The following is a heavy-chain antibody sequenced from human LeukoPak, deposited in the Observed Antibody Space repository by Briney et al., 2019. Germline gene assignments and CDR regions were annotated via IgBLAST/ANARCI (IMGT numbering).Heavy chain of an antibody. V-gene: IGHV4-59*08. D-gene: IGHD3-10*01. CDR3: ARQFMVRGVKVPWFDP. J-gene: IGHJ5*02. Sequence: PSETLSLTCTVSGGSISSYYWSWIRQPPGKGLEWVGYIYYSGSTNYNPSLKSRVTISVDTSKNQFSLKLSSVTAADTAVYYCARQFMVRGVKVPWFDPWGQGTLVIVSS. CDR1: GGSISSYY. CDR2: IYYSGST.